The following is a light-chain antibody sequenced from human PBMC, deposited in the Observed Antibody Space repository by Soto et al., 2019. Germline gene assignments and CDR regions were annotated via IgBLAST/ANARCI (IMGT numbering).Light chain of an antibody. J-gene: IGKJ4*01. V-gene: IGKV3-15*01. CDR1: QSVSSN. CDR3: QQYNNWPSLT. CDR2: GAS. Sequence: EIVMTQSPATLSVSPGERATLSCRASQSVSSNLAWYQQKPGQAPRLLIYGASTRATGIPFKFIGSGSGTEFTLNISSLQSEDFAVYYCQQYNNWPSLTFGGGTKLDIK.